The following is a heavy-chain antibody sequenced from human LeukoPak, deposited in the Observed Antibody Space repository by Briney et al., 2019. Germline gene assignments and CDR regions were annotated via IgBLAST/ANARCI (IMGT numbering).Heavy chain of an antibody. CDR2: IHYSGKT. D-gene: IGHD4-17*01. CDR1: SGSISSGAYY. V-gene: IGHV4-39*06. CDR3: ARDYGDHRVDY. Sequence: SETLPLTCTVSSGSISSGAYYWGWIRQPPGKGLEWIGAIHYSGKTYYNPSLKSRITISIDTSKKQFALKLSSVTAADTAVYYCARDYGDHRVDYWGQGTLVTVSS. J-gene: IGHJ4*02.